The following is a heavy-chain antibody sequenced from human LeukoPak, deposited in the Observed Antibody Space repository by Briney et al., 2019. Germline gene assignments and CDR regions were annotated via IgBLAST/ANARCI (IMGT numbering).Heavy chain of an antibody. V-gene: IGHV5-51*01. CDR3: ARHEWGSGWYRSTFDY. CDR2: IYPGDSGA. D-gene: IGHD6-19*01. CDR1: GYSFTSYW. Sequence: GESLKISCKGSGYSFTSYWIAWVRQMPGKGLEWMGIIYPGDSGARYSPSFQGQVTLSADKSISTAYLQWSSLQASDTAIYYCARHEWGSGWYRSTFDYWGQGTLVTVFS. J-gene: IGHJ4*02.